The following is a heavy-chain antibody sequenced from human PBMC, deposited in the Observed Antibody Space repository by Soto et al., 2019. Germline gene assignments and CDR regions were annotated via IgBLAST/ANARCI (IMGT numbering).Heavy chain of an antibody. Sequence: QVQLQESGPGLVKPSQTLSLTCTVSGGSISSGGYYWSWIRQHPGKGLEWIGYIYYGGTAYYDPSLKSLVTTSVDTSKNQFSLKLSSVTAADTAVYYCARGITMVRGVIFSPYFDYWGQGTLVTVSS. CDR3: ARGITMVRGVIFSPYFDY. CDR1: GGSISSGGYY. D-gene: IGHD3-10*01. V-gene: IGHV4-31*01. CDR2: IYYGGTA. J-gene: IGHJ4*02.